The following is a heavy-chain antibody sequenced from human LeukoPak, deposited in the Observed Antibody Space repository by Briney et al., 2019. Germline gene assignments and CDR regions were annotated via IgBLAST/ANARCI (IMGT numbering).Heavy chain of an antibody. CDR3: ARVVSGSYYNFAAPFDY. CDR2: ISAYNGNT. Sequence: ASVKVSCKASGYTFTSYGISWVRQAPGQGLEWMGWISAYNGNTNYAQKLQGRVTMTTDTSTSTAYMEQRSLRSDDTAVYYCARVVSGSYYNFAAPFDYWGQGTLVTVSS. V-gene: IGHV1-18*01. D-gene: IGHD3-10*01. J-gene: IGHJ4*02. CDR1: GYTFTSYG.